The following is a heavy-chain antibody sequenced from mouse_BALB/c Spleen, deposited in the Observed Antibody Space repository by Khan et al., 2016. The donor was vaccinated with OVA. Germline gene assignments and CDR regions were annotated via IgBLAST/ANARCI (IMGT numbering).Heavy chain of an antibody. CDR3: SRDGSRYNYAMDY. J-gene: IGHJ4*01. D-gene: IGHD2-3*01. CDR2: IRSSGST. V-gene: IGHV3-2*02. CDR1: GYSITSDYA. Sequence: EVQLVESGPGLVKPSQSLSLTCTVTGYSITSDYAWNWNRQFPGNKLEWMGYIRSSGSTNYNPALKSRISITRDTSKNQFFLQLNSVTTEDTATDYCSRDGSRYNYAMDYWGQGTSVTVSS.